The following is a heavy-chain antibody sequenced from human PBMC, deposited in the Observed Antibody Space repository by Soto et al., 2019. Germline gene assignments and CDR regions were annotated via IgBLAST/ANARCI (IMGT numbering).Heavy chain of an antibody. CDR2: INTYNGNT. CDR3: AMVDVYVTPSPQDV. J-gene: IGHJ6*02. D-gene: IGHD3-16*01. V-gene: IGHV1-18*01. CDR1: GYTFTRYG. Sequence: QVQLVQSGAEVKNPGASVKVSCKASGYTFTRYGIGWARQAPGQGLEWMGWINTYNGNTNYAQNVQGGVTLTTDTSTSTACMELRSLRSNDTAIYYCAMVDVYVTPSPQDVWGQGTTVIVSS.